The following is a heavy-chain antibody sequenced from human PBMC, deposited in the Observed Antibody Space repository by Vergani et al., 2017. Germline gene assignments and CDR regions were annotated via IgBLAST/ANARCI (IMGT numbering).Heavy chain of an antibody. CDR2: ISWDGGST. J-gene: IGHJ4*02. V-gene: IGHV3-43*01. CDR1: GFTFDDYT. D-gene: IGHD2-2*01. Sequence: EVQLVESGGVVVQPGGSLRLSCAASGFTFDDYTMHWVRQAPGKGLEWVSLISWDGGSTYYADSVKGRFTISRDNSKNSLYLQMNSLRTEDTALYYCAKGXALLGVVPAAWFDYWGQGTLVTVSS. CDR3: AKGXALLGVVPAAWFDY.